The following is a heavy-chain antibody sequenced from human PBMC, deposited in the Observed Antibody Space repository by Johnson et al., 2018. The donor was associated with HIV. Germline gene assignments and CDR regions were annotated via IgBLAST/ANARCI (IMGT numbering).Heavy chain of an antibody. V-gene: IGHV3-66*01. Sequence: GLEWVSVIYSGGSTYYADSVKGRFTISRDNSKNTLYLQMNSLRAEDTAVYYCATSTASDALDIWGQGTMVTVSS. CDR2: IYSGGST. CDR3: ATSTASDALDI. D-gene: IGHD1-1*01. J-gene: IGHJ3*02.